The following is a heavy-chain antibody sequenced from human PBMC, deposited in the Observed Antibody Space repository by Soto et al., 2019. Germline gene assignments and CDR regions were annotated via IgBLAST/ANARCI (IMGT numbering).Heavy chain of an antibody. CDR2: ISYDGSNK. CDR3: ARAATPPEQWNTPGMDV. CDR1: GFTFSSYA. Sequence: GGSLRLSCAASGFTFSSYAMHWVRPAPGKGLEWGAVISYDGSNKYYADSVKGRFTISRDNSKNTLYLQMNSLRAEDTAVYYCARAATPPEQWNTPGMDVGGQGTTVP. D-gene: IGHD6-19*01. J-gene: IGHJ6*02. V-gene: IGHV3-30-3*01.